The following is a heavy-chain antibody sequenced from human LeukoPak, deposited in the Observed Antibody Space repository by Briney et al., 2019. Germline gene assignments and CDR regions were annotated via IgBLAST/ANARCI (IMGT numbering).Heavy chain of an antibody. CDR2: INQDGSEK. J-gene: IGHJ4*02. CDR3: ATAPKGSGSAYYFDY. Sequence: PGGSLRLSCAASGFTFSSYWMSWVRQAPGKGLEWVANINQDGSEKYYVDSVKGRFTISRDNAKNALYLQMNSLRVEDTAVYYCATAPKGSGSAYYFDYWGQGTLVTVSS. CDR1: GFTFSSYW. D-gene: IGHD3-10*01. V-gene: IGHV3-7*01.